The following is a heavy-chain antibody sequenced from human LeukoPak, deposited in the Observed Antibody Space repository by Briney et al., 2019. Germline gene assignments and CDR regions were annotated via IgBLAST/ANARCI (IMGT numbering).Heavy chain of an antibody. CDR3: ARGWVAAAGSFGY. Sequence: AGSLRFSCAASGFTFSSYEMNWVRQAPAKGLERVSYISSSGSTIYYADSVKGRFTISRDNAKNSLYLQMNSLRAEDTAVYYCARGWVAAAGSFGYWGQGTLVTVSS. J-gene: IGHJ4*02. V-gene: IGHV3-48*03. CDR1: GFTFSSYE. D-gene: IGHD6-13*01. CDR2: ISSSGSTI.